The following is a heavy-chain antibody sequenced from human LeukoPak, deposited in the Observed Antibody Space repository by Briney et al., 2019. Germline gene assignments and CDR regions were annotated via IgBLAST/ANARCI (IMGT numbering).Heavy chain of an antibody. CDR3: AKDPLRFLEWPRRFDY. CDR1: GFTFSSYG. Sequence: GGSLRLSCAASGFTFSSYGMHWVRQAPGKGLEWVAFIRYDGSNKYYADSVKGRFTISRDNSKNTLYLQMNSLRAEDTAVYYCAKDPLRFLEWPRRFDYWGQGTLVTVSS. CDR2: IRYDGSNK. D-gene: IGHD3-3*01. V-gene: IGHV3-30*02. J-gene: IGHJ4*02.